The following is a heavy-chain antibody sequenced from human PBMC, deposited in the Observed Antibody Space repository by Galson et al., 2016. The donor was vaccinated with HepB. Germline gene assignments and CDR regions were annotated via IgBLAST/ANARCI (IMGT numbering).Heavy chain of an antibody. CDR2: TRNRAKRYAT. CDR3: ARASSSSPDNYYYGLDA. Sequence: SLRLSCAASGFTFSDHYMDWVRQAPGKGLEWVGRTRNRAKRYATEYAASVKGRFTISRDDSKNSLYLQMSSLKTEDTAVYYCARASSSSPDNYYYGLDAWGQGTTVTVSS. J-gene: IGHJ6*02. V-gene: IGHV3-72*01. D-gene: IGHD6-6*01. CDR1: GFTFSDHY.